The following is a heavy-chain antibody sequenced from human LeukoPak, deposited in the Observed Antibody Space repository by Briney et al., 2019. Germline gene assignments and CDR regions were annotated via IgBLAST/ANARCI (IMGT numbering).Heavy chain of an antibody. CDR1: GGSINSGSYY. Sequence: SETLSLTCAVSGGSINSGSYYWSWIRQPAGKGLEWIGRIYASGSTHYNPSLKSRVTMSVDTSKNQFSLKLSSVTAADTAVYYCARDGGDYSNRWDYWGQGTLVTVSS. J-gene: IGHJ4*02. V-gene: IGHV4-61*02. CDR2: IYASGST. CDR3: ARDGGDYSNRWDY. D-gene: IGHD4-11*01.